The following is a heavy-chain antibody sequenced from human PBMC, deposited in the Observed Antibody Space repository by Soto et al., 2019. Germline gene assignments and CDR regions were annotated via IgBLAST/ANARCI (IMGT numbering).Heavy chain of an antibody. CDR1: GFNFSSYA. CDR3: AKVRSSGWYSVWYFDY. D-gene: IGHD6-19*01. V-gene: IGHV3-23*01. J-gene: IGHJ4*02. Sequence: GGSLRLSCAASGFNFSSYAMSWVRQAPGKGLEWVSAISGSGGSTYYADSVKGRFTISRDNSKNTLYLQMNSLRAEETAVYYCAKVRSSGWYSVWYFDYWGQGTLVTVSS. CDR2: ISGSGGST.